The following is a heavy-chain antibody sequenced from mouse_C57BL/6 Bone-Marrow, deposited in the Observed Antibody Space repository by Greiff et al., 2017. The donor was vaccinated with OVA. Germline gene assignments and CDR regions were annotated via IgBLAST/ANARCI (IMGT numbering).Heavy chain of an antibody. V-gene: IGHV1-54*01. Sequence: VQLQQSGAELVRPGTSVKVSCKASGYAFTNYLIEWVKQRPGQGLEWIGVINPGRGGTNYNEKFKGKATLTADKSSSTAYMQLSSLTSEDSAVYFCARHHPYFDYWGQGTTLTVSS. CDR1: GYAFTNYL. J-gene: IGHJ2*01. CDR3: ARHHPYFDY. CDR2: INPGRGGT.